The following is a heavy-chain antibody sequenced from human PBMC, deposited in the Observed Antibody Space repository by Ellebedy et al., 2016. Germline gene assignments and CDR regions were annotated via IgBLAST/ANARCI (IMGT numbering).Heavy chain of an antibody. Sequence: GESLKFSXAASGFTFSDYYMSWIRQAPGKGLEWVSYISSRSSYTNYADSVKGRFTISGDKAKNSLYLQMNSLRAEDTAVYYCARFLNKSESRSSLSPYYYGLDVWGQGTTVTVSS. J-gene: IGHJ6*02. CDR1: GFTFSDYY. CDR2: ISSRSSYT. V-gene: IGHV3-11*03. CDR3: ARFLNKSESRSSLSPYYYGLDV. D-gene: IGHD3-10*01.